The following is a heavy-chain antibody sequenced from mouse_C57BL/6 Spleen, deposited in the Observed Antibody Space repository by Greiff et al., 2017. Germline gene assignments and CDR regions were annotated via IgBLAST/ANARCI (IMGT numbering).Heavy chain of an antibody. CDR2: INPSSGYT. D-gene: IGHD1-1*01. CDR3: ARRDGSSGDYFDY. CDR1: GYTFTSYW. Sequence: VQLQQSGAELAKPGASVKLSCKASGYTFTSYWMHWVKQRPGQGLEWIGYINPSSGYTKYNQKFKDKATLTADKSSSTAYMQLSSLTYEDSAVYDCARRDGSSGDYFDYWGQGTTLTVSS. V-gene: IGHV1-7*01. J-gene: IGHJ2*01.